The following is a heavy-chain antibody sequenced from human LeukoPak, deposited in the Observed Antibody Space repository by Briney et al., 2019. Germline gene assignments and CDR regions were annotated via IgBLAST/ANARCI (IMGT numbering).Heavy chain of an antibody. J-gene: IGHJ4*02. D-gene: IGHD6-19*01. CDR3: ARTAGVAVAGSRQYFDY. CDR2: FYYTGST. CDR1: GGLISSSSYY. Sequence: SETLSLTCTVSGGLISSSSYYWGWVRQPPEKGLEWIGRFYYTGSTYYHPSLKSRVPISVDTSKNQFSLNLTSVTAADTAVYYCARTAGVAVAGSRQYFDYWGQGTLVTVPS. V-gene: IGHV4-39*01.